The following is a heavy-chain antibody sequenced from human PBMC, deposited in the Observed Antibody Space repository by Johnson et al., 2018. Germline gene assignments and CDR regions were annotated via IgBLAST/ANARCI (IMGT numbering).Heavy chain of an antibody. D-gene: IGHD6-13*01. V-gene: IGHV3-30*18. CDR1: GFTFSSYG. CDR2: ISSDGSNK. CDR3: AKTQAAGVSLDV. Sequence: VQLVESGGGVVQPXRSLRLSCAASGFTFSSYGMHWVRQAPGKGLEWVAVISSDGSNKYYADSVKGRFTNSRDNSKNTLYLQMNSLRAEDTAVYYCAKTQAAGVSLDVWGKGTTVTVSS. J-gene: IGHJ6*04.